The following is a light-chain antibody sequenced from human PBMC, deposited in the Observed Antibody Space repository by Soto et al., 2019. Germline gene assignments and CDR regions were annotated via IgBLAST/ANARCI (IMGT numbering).Light chain of an antibody. Sequence: QSALTQPASVSGSPGQSITISCTGNSSDVGAYNYVSWYQQHTGKAPKLMIYDVSNRPSGVSNRFSCSKAGNTASLTISGLQADDEADYYGTSYTTSTAHVFGGGTKLTVL. J-gene: IGLJ2*01. CDR2: DVS. CDR3: TSYTTSTAHV. CDR1: SSDVGAYNY. V-gene: IGLV2-14*01.